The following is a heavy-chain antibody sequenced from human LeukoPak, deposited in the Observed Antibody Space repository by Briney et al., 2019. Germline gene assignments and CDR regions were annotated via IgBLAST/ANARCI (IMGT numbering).Heavy chain of an antibody. V-gene: IGHV5-51*01. CDR3: ATATYFASHY. CDR2: IWPGDFNT. CDR1: VYTFTTYW. Sequence: GESLKISCQGAVYTFTTYWSGGVRQMPGRGLEWMGIIWPGDFNTKYSPSFQGQVTISVDKSINTAYLHWRSLQASDTAIYYCATATYFASHYWGQGTRVTVSS. J-gene: IGHJ4*02. D-gene: IGHD3-10*01.